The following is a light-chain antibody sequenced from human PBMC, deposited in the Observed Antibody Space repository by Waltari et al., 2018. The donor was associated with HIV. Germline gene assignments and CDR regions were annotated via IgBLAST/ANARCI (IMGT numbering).Light chain of an antibody. V-gene: IGLV6-57*01. CDR2: DDK. J-gene: IGLJ2*01. CDR1: SGSIARTY. Sequence: FMLTQPHSVSESPGKPLTISCTRRSGSIARTYVQWYQHRPGTSPTAVAIDDKQGPSGVPDRFSATIDSSSNSAYLTISGLKTEDEADYYCQCDDPTNYVVFGGGTHLTVL. CDR3: QCDDPTNYVV.